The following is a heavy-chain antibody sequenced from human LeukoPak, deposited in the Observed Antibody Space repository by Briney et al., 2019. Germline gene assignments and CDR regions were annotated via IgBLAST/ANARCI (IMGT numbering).Heavy chain of an antibody. CDR3: ARGARIEYQLLSGWFDP. Sequence: PGGSLRLSCAASGFTFSSYGMHWVRQAPGKGLEWVAVISYDGSNKYYADSVKGRFTISRDNSKNTLYLQMNSLRAEDTAVYYCARGARIEYQLLSGWFDPWGQGTLVTVSS. CDR2: ISYDGSNK. V-gene: IGHV3-30*03. J-gene: IGHJ5*02. D-gene: IGHD2-2*01. CDR1: GFTFSSYG.